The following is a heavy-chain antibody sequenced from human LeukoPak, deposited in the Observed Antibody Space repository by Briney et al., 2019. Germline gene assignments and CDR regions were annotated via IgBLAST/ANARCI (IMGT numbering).Heavy chain of an antibody. D-gene: IGHD3-10*01. J-gene: IGHJ4*02. CDR2: IYSGGST. CDR3: AKDWHGSGSYYNVGY. Sequence: GGSLRLSCAASGFTVSSNYMSWVRQAPGKGLEWVSVIYSGGSTYYADSVKGRFTISRDNSKNTLYLQMNSLRAEDTAVYYCAKDWHGSGSYYNVGYWGQGTLVTVSS. CDR1: GFTVSSNY. V-gene: IGHV3-53*05.